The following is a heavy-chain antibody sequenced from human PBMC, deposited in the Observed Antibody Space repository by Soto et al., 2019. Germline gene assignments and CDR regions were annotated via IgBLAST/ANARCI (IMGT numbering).Heavy chain of an antibody. V-gene: IGHV3-23*01. CDR3: AKVSDVLRFLELSTNLDY. D-gene: IGHD3-3*01. Sequence: GGSLRLSCAASGFTFSSYAMSWVRQAPGKGLEWVSAISGSVGSTYYADSVKGRFTISRDNSKNTLYLQMNSLRAEDTAVYYCAKVSDVLRFLELSTNLDYWGQGTLVTVSS. J-gene: IGHJ4*02. CDR2: ISGSVGST. CDR1: GFTFSSYA.